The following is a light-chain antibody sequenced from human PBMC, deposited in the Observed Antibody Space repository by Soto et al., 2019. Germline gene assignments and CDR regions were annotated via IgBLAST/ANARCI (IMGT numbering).Light chain of an antibody. CDR3: QQYGSSVWT. Sequence: SPGERVTLSCRASQSVGTSLAWYQQKPGQAPRLLISGTSSRATGIPDRFSGSGSGTDFTLTINRLETEDFAVYYCQQYGSSVWTFGQGTKVDIK. V-gene: IGKV3-20*01. J-gene: IGKJ1*01. CDR1: QSVGTS. CDR2: GTS.